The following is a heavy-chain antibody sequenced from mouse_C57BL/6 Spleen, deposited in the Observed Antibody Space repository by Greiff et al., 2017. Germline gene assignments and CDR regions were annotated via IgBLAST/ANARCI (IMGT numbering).Heavy chain of an antibody. CDR2: INPSSGNT. V-gene: IGHV1-4*01. CDR1: GYTFTSYT. CDR3: TSDGSDY. D-gene: IGHD2-3*01. J-gene: IGHJ2*01. Sequence: QVQLQQSGAELARPGASVKMSCKASGYTFTSYTMHWVEQRPGHGLEWIGYINPSSGNTKYNQKFKDKATLTADKSSSTAYMQLSSLTSEDSADYSCTSDGSDYWGQGTTLTVSS.